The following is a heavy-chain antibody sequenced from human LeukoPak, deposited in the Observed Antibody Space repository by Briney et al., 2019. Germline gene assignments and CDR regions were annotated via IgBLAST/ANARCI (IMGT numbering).Heavy chain of an antibody. CDR2: VSGSGGSA. CDR3: AKGGMVRGEYDY. CDR1: GFTFSSYV. V-gene: IGHV3-23*01. D-gene: IGHD3-10*01. J-gene: IGHJ4*02. Sequence: GGSLRLSCAASGFTFSSYVMGWVRQAPGKGLEWVPGVSGSGGSAYYADSVKGRFTISRDNSKNTLYLQMNTLRVEDTAVYYCAKGGMVRGEYDYWGQGTLVTVSS.